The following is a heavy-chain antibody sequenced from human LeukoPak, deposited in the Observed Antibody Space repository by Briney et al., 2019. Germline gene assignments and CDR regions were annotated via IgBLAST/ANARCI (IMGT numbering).Heavy chain of an antibody. CDR3: AKVRQYYYDSSGLSMDV. V-gene: IGHV3-23*01. Sequence: PGGSLRLSCAASGFTFSSYAMSWARQAPGKGLEWVSAISGSGGSTYYADSVKGRFTISRDNSKNTLYLQMNSLRAEDTAVYYCAKVRQYYYDSSGLSMDVWGQGTTVTVSS. CDR2: ISGSGGST. J-gene: IGHJ6*02. CDR1: GFTFSSYA. D-gene: IGHD3-22*01.